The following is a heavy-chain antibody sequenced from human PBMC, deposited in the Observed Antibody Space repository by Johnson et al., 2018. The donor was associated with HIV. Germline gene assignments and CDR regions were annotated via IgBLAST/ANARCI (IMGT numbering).Heavy chain of an antibody. J-gene: IGHJ3*01. CDR3: ARDAYYGSGSYSQRNTFDV. CDR2: ISGSGDSI. CDR1: GFTFSSYA. D-gene: IGHD3-10*01. V-gene: IGHV3-23*04. Sequence: VQLVESGGGVGQPRGSLRVSCSASGFTFSSYAMSWVRQAAGKGLEWVSGISGSGDSIGYADSVKGRFTISRDNSKNTLYLQMNSLSPEDTAVYYCARDAYYGSGSYSQRNTFDVWGQGTMVAVSS.